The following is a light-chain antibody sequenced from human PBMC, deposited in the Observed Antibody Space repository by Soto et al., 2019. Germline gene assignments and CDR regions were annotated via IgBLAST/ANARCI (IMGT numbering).Light chain of an antibody. Sequence: DIQMTQSPSTLSASVADRVTITCRASQSISSWLAWYQQKPGKAPKLLIYDASSLESGVPSRFSGSGSGTEFTLTISSLQPDDFATYYCQQYNSYSSWTFGQGTKVDIK. CDR2: DAS. V-gene: IGKV1-5*01. J-gene: IGKJ1*01. CDR1: QSISSW. CDR3: QQYNSYSSWT.